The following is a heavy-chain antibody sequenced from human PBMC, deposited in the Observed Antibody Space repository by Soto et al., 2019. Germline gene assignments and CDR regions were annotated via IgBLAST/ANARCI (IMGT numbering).Heavy chain of an antibody. Sequence: SETLSLTCTVSGGSISSGDYYWSWIRQPPGKGLEWIGYIYYSGSTYYNPSLKSRVTISVDTSKNQFSLKLSSVTAADTAVYYCASSLTGTISYYGMDVWGQGTTVTVS. CDR3: ASSLTGTISYYGMDV. J-gene: IGHJ6*02. CDR2: IYYSGST. V-gene: IGHV4-30-4*01. D-gene: IGHD1-20*01. CDR1: GGSISSGDYY.